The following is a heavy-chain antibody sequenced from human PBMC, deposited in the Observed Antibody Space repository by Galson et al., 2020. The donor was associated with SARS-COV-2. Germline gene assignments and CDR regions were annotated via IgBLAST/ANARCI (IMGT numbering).Heavy chain of an antibody. CDR1: GFTFSNAW. J-gene: IGHJ3*02. CDR2: IKSKTDGGTT. Sequence: GGSLRLSCAASGFTFSNAWMSWVRQAPGKGLEWVGRIKSKTDGGTTDYAAPVKGRCTISRDDSKNTLYLQMNSLKTEDTAVYYCTTGTNYYDSSGYSNDAFDIWGQGTMVTVSS. CDR3: TTGTNYYDSSGYSNDAFDI. V-gene: IGHV3-15*01. D-gene: IGHD3-22*01.